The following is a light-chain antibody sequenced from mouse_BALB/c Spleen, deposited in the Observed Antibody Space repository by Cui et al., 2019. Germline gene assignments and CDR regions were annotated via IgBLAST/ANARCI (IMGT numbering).Light chain of an antibody. Sequence: DTQCTQSPASLYVSVGETVTITCRASENIYSNLAWYQQKQGKSPQLLVYAATNLADGVPSRFSGSGSGTQYSLKINSLQSEDFGSYYCQHFWGTPLTFGAGTKLELK. V-gene: IGKV12-46*01. CDR1: ENIYSN. CDR3: QHFWGTPLT. J-gene: IGKJ5*01. CDR2: AAT.